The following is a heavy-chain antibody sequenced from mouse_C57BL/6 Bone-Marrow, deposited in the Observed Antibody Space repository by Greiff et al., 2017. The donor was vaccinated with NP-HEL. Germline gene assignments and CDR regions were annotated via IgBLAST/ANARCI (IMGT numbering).Heavy chain of an antibody. D-gene: IGHD2-1*01. V-gene: IGHV5-4*01. Sequence: EVQVVESGGGLVKPGGSLKLSCAASGFTFSSYAMSWVRQTPEKRLEWVATISDGGSYTYYPDNVKGRFPISRDNAKNNLYLQMSHLKSEDTAMYYCARDRGIYYGIFYAMDYWGQGTSVTVSS. J-gene: IGHJ4*01. CDR1: GFTFSSYA. CDR3: ARDRGIYYGIFYAMDY. CDR2: ISDGGSYT.